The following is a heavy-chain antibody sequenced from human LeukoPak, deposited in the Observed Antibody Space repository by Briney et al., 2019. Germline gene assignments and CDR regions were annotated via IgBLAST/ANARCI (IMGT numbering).Heavy chain of an antibody. CDR2: LSGSGITT. CDR3: AKGIYSSGWSYFDY. CDR1: GFTFSNSA. V-gene: IGHV3-23*01. D-gene: IGHD6-19*01. J-gene: IGHJ4*01. Sequence: GGSLRLSCAASGFTFSNSAMSWVRQAPGKGLEWVSTLSGSGITTYYADSVKGRFTIPRDNSKNTLYMQMNRLGAADTAVYYCAKGIYSSGWSYFDYWGHGTLVTVSS.